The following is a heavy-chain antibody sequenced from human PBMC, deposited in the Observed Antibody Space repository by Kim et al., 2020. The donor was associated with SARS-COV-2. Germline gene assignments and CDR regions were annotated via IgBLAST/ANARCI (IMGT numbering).Heavy chain of an antibody. CDR1: GGSISSGDYY. J-gene: IGHJ6*02. V-gene: IGHV4-30-4*01. Sequence: LSLTCTVSGGSISSGDYYWSWIRQPPGKGLEWIGYIYYSGSTYYNPSLKSRVTISVDTSKNQFSLKLSSVTAADTAVYYCARDSCSGGSCYSCGMDVWGQGTTVTVSS. D-gene: IGHD2-15*01. CDR3: ARDSCSGGSCYSCGMDV. CDR2: IYYSGST.